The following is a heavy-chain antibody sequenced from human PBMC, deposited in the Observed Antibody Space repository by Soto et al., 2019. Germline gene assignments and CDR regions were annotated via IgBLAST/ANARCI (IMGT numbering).Heavy chain of an antibody. CDR1: GFTFSSYW. J-gene: IGHJ3*02. D-gene: IGHD6-13*01. V-gene: IGHV3-7*04. CDR3: ARAGYSRLDDPFDR. Sequence: EVQLVESGGGLVQPGGSLRLSCAASGFTFSSYWMSWVRQAPGKGLEWVANIKQDGSEKYYVDSVKGRFTISRDNAKNSVYLQMNSLSADDTPVHDFARAGYSRLDDPFDRWGQGTMVTVSS. CDR2: IKQDGSEK.